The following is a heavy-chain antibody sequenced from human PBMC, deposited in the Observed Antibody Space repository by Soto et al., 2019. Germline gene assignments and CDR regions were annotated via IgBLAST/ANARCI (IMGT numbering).Heavy chain of an antibody. CDR1: GFTFSSYA. CDR2: ISGSGGRT. D-gene: IGHD3-22*01. CDR3: AKPPGLLFDY. V-gene: IGHV3-23*01. Sequence: GGSLRLSCAASGFTFSSYAMSWVRQAPGKGLEWVSAISGSGGRTYYADSVKGRFTISRDNSKNTPYLQMNSLRAEDTAVYYCAKPPGLLFDYWGRGTLVTVSS. J-gene: IGHJ4*02.